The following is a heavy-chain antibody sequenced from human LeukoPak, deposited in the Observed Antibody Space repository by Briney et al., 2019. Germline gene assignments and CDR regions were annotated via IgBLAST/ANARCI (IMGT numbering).Heavy chain of an antibody. J-gene: IGHJ6*03. D-gene: IGHD2/OR15-2a*01. Sequence: GGSLRLSCAASGFTFSSYAMSWVRQAPGKGLEWVSVIYSGGSTYYADSVKGRFTISRDNSKNTLYLQMNSLRAEDTAVYYCAKVRRPPIGYYYMDVWGKGTTVTVSS. CDR2: IYSGGST. V-gene: IGHV3-66*02. CDR3: AKVRRPPIGYYYMDV. CDR1: GFTFSSYA.